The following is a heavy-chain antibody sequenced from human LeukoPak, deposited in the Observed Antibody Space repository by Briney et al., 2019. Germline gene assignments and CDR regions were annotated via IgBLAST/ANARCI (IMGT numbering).Heavy chain of an antibody. V-gene: IGHV3-30*02. J-gene: IGHJ4*02. CDR2: IRYDGSNK. CDR3: AKDFRIVGATPGY. D-gene: IGHD1-26*01. Sequence: GGSLRLSCAASGFTFSSYGMHWVRRAPGKGPGWVAFIRYDGSNKYYADSVKGRFTISRDNSKNTLYLQMNSLRAEDTAVYYCAKDFRIVGATPGYWGQGTLVTVSS. CDR1: GFTFSSYG.